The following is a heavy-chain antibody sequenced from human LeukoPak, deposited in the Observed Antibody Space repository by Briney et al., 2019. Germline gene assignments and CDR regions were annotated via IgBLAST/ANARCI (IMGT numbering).Heavy chain of an antibody. CDR3: ARPPYSSSWSDLNYFDY. CDR2: IRYDGSNK. Sequence: GGSLRLSCAASGFTFSSYGMHWVRQAPGKGLEWVAFIRYDGSNKYYADSVKGRFTISRDNSKNTLYLQMNSLRAEDTAVYYCARPPYSSSWSDLNYFDYWGQGTLVTVSS. CDR1: GFTFSSYG. V-gene: IGHV3-30*02. D-gene: IGHD6-13*01. J-gene: IGHJ4*02.